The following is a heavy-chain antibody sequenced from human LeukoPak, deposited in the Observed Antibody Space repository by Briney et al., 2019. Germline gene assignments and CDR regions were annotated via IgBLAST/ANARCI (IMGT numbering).Heavy chain of an antibody. V-gene: IGHV3-30*02. CDR3: AKGFSGKFDY. D-gene: IGHD1-26*01. CDR2: IRFDGSNK. CDR1: GFTFSNYG. J-gene: IGHJ4*02. Sequence: GGSLRLSCAASGFTFSNYGMHWVRQAPGKGLEWVTFIRFDGSNKYYAASVKGRFTISRDNSKNTLYLQLSSLRTEDTAVYYCAKGFSGKFDYWGQGTLVTVSS.